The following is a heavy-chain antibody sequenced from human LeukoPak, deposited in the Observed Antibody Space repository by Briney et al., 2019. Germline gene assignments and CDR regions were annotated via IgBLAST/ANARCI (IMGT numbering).Heavy chain of an antibody. Sequence: GGSLRLSCAASGFTFSSYGMHWVRQAPGKGLDWVAVISYDGSNKYYADSVKGRFTISRDNSKNTLYLQMNSLRAEDTAVYYCAKDVGLAVAIFYYYGMDVWGQGTTVTVSS. CDR1: GFTFSSYG. J-gene: IGHJ6*02. V-gene: IGHV3-30*18. D-gene: IGHD6-19*01. CDR3: AKDVGLAVAIFYYYGMDV. CDR2: ISYDGSNK.